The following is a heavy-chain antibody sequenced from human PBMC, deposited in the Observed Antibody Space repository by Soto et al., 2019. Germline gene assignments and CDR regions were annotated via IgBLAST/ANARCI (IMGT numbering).Heavy chain of an antibody. D-gene: IGHD1-26*01. CDR1: GYTFSSYA. CDR2: IIPIFGTA. V-gene: IGHV1-69*13. CDR3: ASTVGATRWFDP. J-gene: IGHJ5*02. Sequence: GASVKVSCKASGYTFSSYAISWVRQAPGQGLEWMGGIIPIFGTANYAQKFQGRVTITADESTSTAYMELSSLRSEDTAVYYCASTVGATRWFDPWGQGTLVTVSS.